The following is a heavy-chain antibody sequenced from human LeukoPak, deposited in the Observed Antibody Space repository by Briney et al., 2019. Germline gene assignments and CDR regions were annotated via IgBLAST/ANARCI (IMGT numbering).Heavy chain of an antibody. CDR3: ARGGGSRRAYFDY. CDR1: GFTFSSYS. Sequence: GGSLRLSCAASGFTFSSYSMNWVRQAPGKGLEWVSYISSSSSTIYYADSVKGRFTISRDNAKNSLYLQMNSLRAEDTAVYYCARGGGSRRAYFDYWGQGTLVTVSS. V-gene: IGHV3-48*04. CDR2: ISSSSSTI. J-gene: IGHJ4*02. D-gene: IGHD5-12*01.